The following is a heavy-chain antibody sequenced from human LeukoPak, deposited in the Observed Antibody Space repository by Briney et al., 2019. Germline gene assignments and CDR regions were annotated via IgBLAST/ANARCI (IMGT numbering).Heavy chain of an antibody. CDR3: ARGGYYYDSSGYYRFDY. J-gene: IGHJ4*02. D-gene: IGHD3-22*01. V-gene: IGHV4-4*07. Sequence: NPSETLSLTCTVSGGSINGFYWNWIRQPAGKRLEWIGRIYSSGGTDYNPSLKSRVTMSVDTSKNQFSLKLSSVTAADTAVYYCARGGYYYDSSGYYRFDYWGQGTLVTVSS. CDR2: IYSSGGT. CDR1: GGSINGFY.